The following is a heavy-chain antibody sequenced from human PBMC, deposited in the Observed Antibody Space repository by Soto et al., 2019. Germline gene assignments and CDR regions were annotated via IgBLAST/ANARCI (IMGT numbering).Heavy chain of an antibody. J-gene: IGHJ6*03. CDR2: INSDGSST. D-gene: IGHD6-13*01. CDR1: GFTFSSHS. Sequence: HPGGSLRLSCAASGFTFSSHSKNWVRQAPGKGLEWVGRINSDGSSTSYADSVKGRFTISRDNAKNTLYLQMNSLRAEDTAVYYCARAQEYSSSWFDYYYMDVWGRGTTVTVSS. CDR3: ARAQEYSSSWFDYYYMDV. V-gene: IGHV3-74*01.